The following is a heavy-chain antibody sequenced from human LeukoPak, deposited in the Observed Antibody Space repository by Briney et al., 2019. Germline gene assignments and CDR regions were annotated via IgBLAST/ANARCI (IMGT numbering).Heavy chain of an antibody. CDR2: IKSKTDGGTT. Sequence: PGGSLRLSCAASGFTFSNAWMSWVRQAPGKGLEWVGRIKSKTDGGTTDYAAPVKGRFAISRDDSKNTLYLQMTSLKTEDTAVYYCTSGLSVRRSNNTPVDYWGQGTLVTVSS. CDR3: TSGLSVRRSNNTPVDY. D-gene: IGHD1-1*01. CDR1: GFTFSNAW. V-gene: IGHV3-15*01. J-gene: IGHJ4*02.